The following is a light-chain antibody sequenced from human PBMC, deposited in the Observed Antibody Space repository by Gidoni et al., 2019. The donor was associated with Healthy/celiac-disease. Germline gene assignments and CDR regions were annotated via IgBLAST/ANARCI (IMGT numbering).Light chain of an antibody. CDR2: GAS. J-gene: IGKJ1*01. V-gene: IGKV3-20*01. CDR1: QSVSSSY. CDR3: QQYGSSPGT. Sequence: EIVLTQSPGTLSLSPGERATLSCRASQSVSSSYLAWYQQKPGQDPRLLIYGASSRATGIPDRFSGSGSGTDFTLTISRMEPVDFAVYYCQQYGSSPGTFGQGTKVEIK.